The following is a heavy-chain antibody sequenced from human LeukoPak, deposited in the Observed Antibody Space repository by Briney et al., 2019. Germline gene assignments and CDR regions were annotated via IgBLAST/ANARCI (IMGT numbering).Heavy chain of an antibody. CDR2: IFPSGGEI. CDR3: ATYRQVLLPFES. CDR1: GFTFNNYA. J-gene: IGHJ4*02. V-gene: IGHV3-23*01. D-gene: IGHD2-8*02. Sequence: GGSLRLSCAASGFTFNNYAMIWVRQPPGKGLEWVSSIFPSGGEIHYADSVRGRFTISRDNSKSTLSLQMNSLRAEDTAIYYCATYRQVLLPFESWGQGTLVTVSS.